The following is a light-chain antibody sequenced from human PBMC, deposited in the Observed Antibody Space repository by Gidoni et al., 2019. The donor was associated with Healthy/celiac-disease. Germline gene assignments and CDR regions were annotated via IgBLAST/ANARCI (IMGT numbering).Light chain of an antibody. CDR2: AAS. V-gene: IGKV1-39*01. CDR3: QQSYRPI. J-gene: IGKJ2*01. Sequence: DIQMTQSPSSLSASVGDRVTITCRASQSISSYLNWYQQKPGKAPKLLIYAASSLQSGVPSRFSGSGSGTDFTLTISSLQPEDFATYYCQQSYRPIFGQXTKLEIK. CDR1: QSISSY.